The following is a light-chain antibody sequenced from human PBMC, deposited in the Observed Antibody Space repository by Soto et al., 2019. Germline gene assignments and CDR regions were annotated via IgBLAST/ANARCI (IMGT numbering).Light chain of an antibody. CDR2: EAS. J-gene: IGKJ1*01. Sequence: DIQMTQSPSTLSASVGDRVTITSRASQSVNRWLAWYQQKPGKAPKLLIYEASSLESGVPSRFGGSGSGTEFTLTISSLQPDDFAIYYCQQYNSYSWTFGQGTKVDI. V-gene: IGKV1-5*03. CDR1: QSVNRW. CDR3: QQYNSYSWT.